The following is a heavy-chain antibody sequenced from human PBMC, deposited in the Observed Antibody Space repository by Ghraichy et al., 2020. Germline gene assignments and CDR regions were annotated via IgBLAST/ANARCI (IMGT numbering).Heavy chain of an antibody. CDR2: AHYGATT. V-gene: IGHV4-39*07. Sequence: SETLSLTCAVSGDSINSIAYYWGWIRQPPRKGLEWIASAHYGATTYYKPSLKSRVIISVDTSKNHLSLKLSSVTAADTAVYFCARQRANYGEWAFDIWGQGTMVTVSS. D-gene: IGHD4-17*01. CDR1: GDSINSIAYY. CDR3: ARQRANYGEWAFDI. J-gene: IGHJ3*02.